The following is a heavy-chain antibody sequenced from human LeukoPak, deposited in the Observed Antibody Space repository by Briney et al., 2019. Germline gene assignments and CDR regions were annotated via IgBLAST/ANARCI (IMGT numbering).Heavy chain of an antibody. V-gene: IGHV1-8*01. CDR1: GYPFINYD. CDR3: ARSRRGYYMDV. Sequence: ASVKVSCKASGYPFINYDVNWVRQATGQGLEWMAWMNPGSGDTGYAQKFQGRLTMSSNISMNTASMELRSLTSEDTAVYFCARSRRGYYMDVWGTGTPVTVSS. J-gene: IGHJ6*03. CDR2: MNPGSGDT.